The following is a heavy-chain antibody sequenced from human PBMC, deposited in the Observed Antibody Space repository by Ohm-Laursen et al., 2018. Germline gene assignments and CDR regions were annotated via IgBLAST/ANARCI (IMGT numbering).Heavy chain of an antibody. D-gene: IGHD3-9*01. CDR3: ARNFNWENPYNFAY. CDR1: GGSVSSGSYY. Sequence: GTLSLTCTVSGGSVSSGSYYWSWIRQPPGKGLEWIGYIYYSGSTNYNPSLKSRVTISVDTSGNQFSLRLTSLTAADTAVYYCARNFNWENPYNFAYWGQGILVTVSS. J-gene: IGHJ4*02. V-gene: IGHV4-61*01. CDR2: IYYSGST.